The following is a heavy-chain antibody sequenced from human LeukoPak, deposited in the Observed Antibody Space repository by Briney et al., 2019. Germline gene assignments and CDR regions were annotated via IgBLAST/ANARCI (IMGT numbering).Heavy chain of an antibody. CDR3: ASRDGPQGAFDY. Sequence: ASARLSCKASGYTFTGYHIHWVRQAPGQGLEWMGWINPNSGVTNYAQKFQGRVTMTRDTSISTAYMELSRLTSDDTAVYYCASRDGPQGAFDYWGRGTLDPVSS. CDR2: INPNSGVT. V-gene: IGHV1-2*02. J-gene: IGHJ4*02. CDR1: GYTFTGYH. D-gene: IGHD5-24*01.